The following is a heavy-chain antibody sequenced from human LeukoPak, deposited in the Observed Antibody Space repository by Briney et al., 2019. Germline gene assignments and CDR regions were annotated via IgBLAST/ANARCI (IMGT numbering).Heavy chain of an antibody. D-gene: IGHD6-13*01. Sequence: NPSETRSLTCAVYGGSFSGYYWSWIRQPPGKGLEWIGEINHSGSTNYNPSLKSRVTISVDTSKNQFSLKLSSVTAADTAVYYCASLAAAGDFDYWGQGTLVTVSS. CDR3: ASLAAAGDFDY. V-gene: IGHV4-34*01. J-gene: IGHJ4*02. CDR2: INHSGST. CDR1: GGSFSGYY.